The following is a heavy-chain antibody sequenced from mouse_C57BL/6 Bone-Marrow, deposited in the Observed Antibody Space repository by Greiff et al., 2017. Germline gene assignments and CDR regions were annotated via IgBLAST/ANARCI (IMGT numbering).Heavy chain of an antibody. CDR1: GYSITSDY. D-gene: IGHD1-1*02. Sequence: VQLQQSGPGLAKPSPTLSLTCSVTGYSITSDYWNWIRKFPGNKLEYMGYISYSGSTYYNPSLKSRISITRDTSKNQYYLQLNSVTTEDTATDYCARSSLFWGWYFDVWGTGTTVTVSS. CDR3: ARSSLFWGWYFDV. J-gene: IGHJ1*03. CDR2: ISYSGST. V-gene: IGHV3-8*01.